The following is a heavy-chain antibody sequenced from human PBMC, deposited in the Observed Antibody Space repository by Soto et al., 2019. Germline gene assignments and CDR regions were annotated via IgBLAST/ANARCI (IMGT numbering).Heavy chain of an antibody. CDR3: TTGLRFLEWFPYFDY. CDR1: GFTFSNAW. CDR2: IKSKTDGGTT. D-gene: IGHD3-3*01. Sequence: GGSLRLSCAASGFTFSNAWMSWVRQAPGKGLEWVGRIKSKTDGGTTDYAAPVKGRFTISRDDSKNTLYLQMNSLKTEDTAVYYCTTGLRFLEWFPYFDYWGQGTLVTVSS. V-gene: IGHV3-15*01. J-gene: IGHJ4*02.